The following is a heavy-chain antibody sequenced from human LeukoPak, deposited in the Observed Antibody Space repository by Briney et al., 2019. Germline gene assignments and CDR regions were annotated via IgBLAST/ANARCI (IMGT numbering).Heavy chain of an antibody. D-gene: IGHD3-22*01. CDR3: AKDMGGSGYPYYFDY. V-gene: IGHV3-9*01. CDR1: GFTFDDYA. J-gene: IGHJ4*02. CDR2: ISWNSCSI. Sequence: AGGSLRLSCAASGFTFDDYAMHWVRQAPGKGLEGVSGISWNSCSIGYADSVKGRFTISRDNAKNSLYLQMNSLRAEDTALYYCAKDMGGSGYPYYFDYWGRGTLVTVSS.